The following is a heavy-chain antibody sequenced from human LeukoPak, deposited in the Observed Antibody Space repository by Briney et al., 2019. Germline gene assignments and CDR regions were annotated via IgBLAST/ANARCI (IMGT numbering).Heavy chain of an antibody. D-gene: IGHD2-2*03. Sequence: SQTLAPTCAISGDSVSSNIAAWSWIRQSPSRGLEWLGRTYYRSKWYNDYSESLKSRITINPDTSKNQFSLQLNSVTPEDTAVYYCARHFGYSSFWHHWFFDIWARGTLFTVSS. CDR2: TYYRSKWYN. CDR3: ARHFGYSSFWHHWFFDI. V-gene: IGHV6-1*01. CDR1: GDSVSSNIAA. J-gene: IGHJ2*01.